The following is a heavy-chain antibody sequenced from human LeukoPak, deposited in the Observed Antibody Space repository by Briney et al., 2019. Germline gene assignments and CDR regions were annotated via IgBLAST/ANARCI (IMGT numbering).Heavy chain of an antibody. J-gene: IGHJ4*02. CDR1: GYTFTSYD. CDR3: ARDYIVVVTAIHFDY. D-gene: IGHD2-21*02. Sequence: ASVKVSCKASGYTFTSYDISWVRQAPGQGLERMGWISAYNGNTNYAQKLQGRVTMTTDTSTSTAYMELRSLRSDDTAVYYCARDYIVVVTAIHFDYWGQGTLVTVSS. CDR2: ISAYNGNT. V-gene: IGHV1-18*01.